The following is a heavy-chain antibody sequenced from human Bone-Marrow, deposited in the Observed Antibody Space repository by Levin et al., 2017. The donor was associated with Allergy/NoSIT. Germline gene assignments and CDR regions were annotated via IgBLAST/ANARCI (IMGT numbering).Heavy chain of an antibody. CDR2: IHDDGSI. CDR1: GDSVSSSSYQ. V-gene: IGHV4-61*01. Sequence: GSLRLSCTVSGDSVSSSSYQWSWIRQPPGKGLEWLGYIHDDGSINYKYNPSLKSRVTISLDRSQNQVSLRLRSVTAADTAVYFCARRLRAGYSLYYFDYWGQGALVTVSS. J-gene: IGHJ4*02. CDR3: ARRLRAGYSLYYFDY. D-gene: IGHD5-24*01.